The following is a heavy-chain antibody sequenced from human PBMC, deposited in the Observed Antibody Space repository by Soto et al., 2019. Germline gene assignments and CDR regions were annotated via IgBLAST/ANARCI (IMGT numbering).Heavy chain of an antibody. CDR3: ARDFGNALSDPGAVFAS. Sequence: ASVKVSWKASGDTFTSYGITWVRQAPGQGLEWMGWISAYNGNTNYAQNRQDRGTLTTDTSTYTAYMELRSLQYDDTALYFCARDFGNALSDPGAVFASWGKGALVTVS. V-gene: IGHV1-18*01. CDR2: ISAYNGNT. D-gene: IGHD3-3*01. CDR1: GDTFTSYG. J-gene: IGHJ4*02.